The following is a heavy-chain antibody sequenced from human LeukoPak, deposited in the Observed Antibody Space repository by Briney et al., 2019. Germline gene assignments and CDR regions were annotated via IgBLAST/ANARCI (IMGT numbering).Heavy chain of an antibody. CDR2: IKQDGSEK. D-gene: IGHD1-7*01. J-gene: IGHJ4*02. CDR3: ATAGNYRFDN. V-gene: IGHV3-7*01. Sequence: GGSLRLSCAASGFTFSSYWMSWVRQAPGKGLEWVANIKQDGSEKYYVDSVKGRFTISRDNAKNSLYLQMNSLRAEDTALYFCATAGNYRFDNWGQGTLVTVSS. CDR1: GFTFSSYW.